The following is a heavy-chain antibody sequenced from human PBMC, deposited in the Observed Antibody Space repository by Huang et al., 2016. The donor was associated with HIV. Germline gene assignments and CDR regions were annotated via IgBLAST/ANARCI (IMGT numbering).Heavy chain of an antibody. Sequence: VQLVQSGAEVKKPGESLKISCKGSGYSFSSYWIAWVRQMPGKGLEWRGIMFPDDSDTTYSPSFEGQVTISADKSIGTAYLQWSSLKASDTAMYYCARRFSSSSGYFDYWGQGSLVTVSS. CDR3: ARRFSSSSGYFDY. D-gene: IGHD6-6*01. CDR1: GYSFSSYW. CDR2: MFPDDSDT. J-gene: IGHJ4*02. V-gene: IGHV5-51*01.